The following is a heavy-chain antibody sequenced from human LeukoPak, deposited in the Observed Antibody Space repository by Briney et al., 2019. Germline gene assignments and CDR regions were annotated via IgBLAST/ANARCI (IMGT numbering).Heavy chain of an antibody. CDR2: ISGGGGST. D-gene: IGHD1-14*01. CDR3: AKGSGINHYHWIDP. J-gene: IGHJ5*02. CDR1: GFTVSSNH. V-gene: IGHV3-23*01. Sequence: GGSLRLSCVASGFTVSSNHMTWVRQRPGKGLEWVSGISGGGGSTYYADSVKGRFTISRDNSKNTLYLQMNSLRAEDTALYYCAKGSGINHYHWIDPWGQGTLVTVSS.